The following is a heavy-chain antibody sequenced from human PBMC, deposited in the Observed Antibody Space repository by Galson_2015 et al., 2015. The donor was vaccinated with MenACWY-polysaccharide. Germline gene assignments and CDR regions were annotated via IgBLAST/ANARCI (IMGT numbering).Heavy chain of an antibody. Sequence: SLRLSCAVSGFTFNSYTMSWVRQAPGKGLEWVSAISGSGASTYYADSVKGRFTISRDNSKNTLYLQMNSLRAEDTAVYYCANPGLSTGRTSDVDYWGQGTLVTVSS. V-gene: IGHV3-23*01. D-gene: IGHD1-14*01. CDR2: ISGSGAST. CDR3: ANPGLSTGRTSDVDY. J-gene: IGHJ4*02. CDR1: GFTFNSYT.